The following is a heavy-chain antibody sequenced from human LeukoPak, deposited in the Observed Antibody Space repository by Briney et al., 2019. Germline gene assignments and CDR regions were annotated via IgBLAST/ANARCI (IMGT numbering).Heavy chain of an antibody. Sequence: GGSLRLSCAASGFTFSSYSMNWVRQAPGKGLEWVSYISSSSSTIYYADSVKGRFTISRDNAKNSLYLQMNSLRAEDTAVYYCARNVVPAATPYYFDYWGQGTLVTVSS. CDR1: GFTFSSYS. CDR3: ARNVVPAATPYYFDY. V-gene: IGHV3-48*01. CDR2: ISSSSSTI. D-gene: IGHD2-2*01. J-gene: IGHJ4*02.